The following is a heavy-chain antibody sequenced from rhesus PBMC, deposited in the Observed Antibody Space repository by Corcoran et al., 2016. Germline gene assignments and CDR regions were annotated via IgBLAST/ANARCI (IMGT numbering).Heavy chain of an antibody. CDR3: AKEDGSSFFDY. CDR2: IVPSNSDT. CDR1: GYSFTSYW. J-gene: IGHJ4*01. Sequence: EVQLVQSGAEVKRPGESLKISCKTSGYSFTSYWISWVRQMPGKGLEWMGAIVPSNSDTRYSPSFQGQVTISADKSISTAYLQWSSLKASDSATYYCAKEDGSSFFDYWGQGVLVTISS. V-gene: IGHV5-2*01. D-gene: IGHD4-29*01.